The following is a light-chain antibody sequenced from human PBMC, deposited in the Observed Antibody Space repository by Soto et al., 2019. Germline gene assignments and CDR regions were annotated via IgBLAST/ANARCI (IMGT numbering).Light chain of an antibody. CDR3: QFVG. J-gene: IGKJ5*01. CDR1: QSVSSN. CDR2: AIS. V-gene: IGKV3D-15*01. Sequence: EIVMTQSPATLSVSPGERATLSCRASQSVSSNLAWYQRKPDQAPRLLIYAISSRATGVPDRFSGSGSGTDFTLTISRLEPEDFAVYYCQFVGFGQGTRLEIK.